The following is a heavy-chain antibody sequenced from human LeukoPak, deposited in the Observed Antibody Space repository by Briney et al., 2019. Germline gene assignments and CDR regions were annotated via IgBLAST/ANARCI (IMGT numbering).Heavy chain of an antibody. D-gene: IGHD2-2*01. Sequence: SETLSLTCAVSGYSLSSGYYWGWIRQPPGKGLEWIGSIYHSGSTYYNLSLKSRVTISVDTSKNQFSLKLSSVTAADTAVYYCARFYCSSTSCEFDYWGQGTLVTVSS. CDR3: ARFYCSSTSCEFDY. V-gene: IGHV4-38-2*01. J-gene: IGHJ4*02. CDR2: IYHSGST. CDR1: GYSLSSGYY.